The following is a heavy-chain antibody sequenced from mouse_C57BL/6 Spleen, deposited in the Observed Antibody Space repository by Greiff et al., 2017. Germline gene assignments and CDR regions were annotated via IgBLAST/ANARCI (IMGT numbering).Heavy chain of an antibody. CDR2: ISSGGDYI. V-gene: IGHV5-9-1*02. J-gene: IGHJ2*01. D-gene: IGHD6-1*01. CDR3: TREPSGYFDY. Sequence: DVQLQESGEGLVKPGGSLKLSCAASGFTFSSYAMSWVRQTPEKRLEWVAYISSGGDYIYYADTVKGRFTISRDNARNTLYLQMSSLKSEDTAMYYCTREPSGYFDYWGQGTTLTVSS. CDR1: GFTFSSYA.